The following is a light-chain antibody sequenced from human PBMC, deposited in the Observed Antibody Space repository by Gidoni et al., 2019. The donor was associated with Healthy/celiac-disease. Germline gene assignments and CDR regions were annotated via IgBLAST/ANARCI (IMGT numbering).Light chain of an antibody. V-gene: IGKV1-27*01. CDR3: QKYNSAPPT. Sequence: IQMPQSPSSLSASVGDRFPITCRASQSISNYLAWYQQKPGKVPKLLIYAASTLQSGVPSRFSGSGSGTDFTLTISSLQPEDVATYYCQKYNSAPPTFGGGTKVEIK. J-gene: IGKJ4*01. CDR1: QSISNY. CDR2: AAS.